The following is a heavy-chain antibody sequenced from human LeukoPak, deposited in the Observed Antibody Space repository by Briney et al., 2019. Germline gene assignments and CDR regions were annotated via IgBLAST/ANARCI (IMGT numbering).Heavy chain of an antibody. J-gene: IGHJ5*02. Sequence: GRSLRLSCAASGFTFSSYAMHWVRQAPGKGLEWVAVISYDGSNKYYADSVKGRFTISRDNSKNTLYLQMNSLRAEDTAVYYCARNTYYDFWSGYYTDNWFDPWGQGTLVTVSS. V-gene: IGHV3-30-3*01. CDR1: GFTFSSYA. D-gene: IGHD3-3*01. CDR2: ISYDGSNK. CDR3: ARNTYYDFWSGYYTDNWFDP.